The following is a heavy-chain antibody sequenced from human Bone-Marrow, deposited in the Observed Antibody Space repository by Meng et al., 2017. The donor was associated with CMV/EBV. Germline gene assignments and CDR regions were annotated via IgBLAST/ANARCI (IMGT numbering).Heavy chain of an antibody. V-gene: IGHV3-30-3*01. CDR2: ISYDGSNK. CDR3: ARDPSTGYFDY. CDR1: VFAFSSYA. J-gene: IGHJ4*02. Sequence: VQLGECWGVVVPPGGALRISCAASVFAFSSYAMHWVRQAPGKGLEWVAVISYDGSNKYYADSVKGRFTISRDNSKNTLYLQMNSLRAEDTAVYYCARDPSTGYFDYWGQGTLVTVSS. D-gene: IGHD6-19*01.